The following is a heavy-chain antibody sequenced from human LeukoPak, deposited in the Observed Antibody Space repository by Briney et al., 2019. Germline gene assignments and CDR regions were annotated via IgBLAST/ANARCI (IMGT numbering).Heavy chain of an antibody. D-gene: IGHD2-15*01. CDR2: TYYSGTT. CDR1: GVSISYYY. Sequence: SETLSLTCSVSGVSISYYYWSWIRQPQGKGREWIGYTYYSGTTNYNPSLKSRVTMSVDTSKNQFSLKLNSVTAADTAVYYCASLSEYCSAGSCYLGWFDPWGQGTLVTVSS. CDR3: ASLSEYCSAGSCYLGWFDP. J-gene: IGHJ5*02. V-gene: IGHV4-59*01.